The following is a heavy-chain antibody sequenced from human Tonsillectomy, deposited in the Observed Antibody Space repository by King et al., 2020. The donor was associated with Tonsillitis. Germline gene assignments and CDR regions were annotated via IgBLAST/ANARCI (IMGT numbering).Heavy chain of an antibody. Sequence: VQLVEFGGGLVQPGGSLKLSCAASGFTFSGSAMHWVRQASGKGLEWVGRIRSKANSYATAYAASVKGRFTISRDDSKNTAYLQMNSLKTEDTAGYYCTRDPFYWYFDLWGRGTLVTVSS. CDR2: IRSKANSYAT. CDR3: TRDPFYWYFDL. J-gene: IGHJ2*01. CDR1: GFTFSGSA. V-gene: IGHV3-73*02.